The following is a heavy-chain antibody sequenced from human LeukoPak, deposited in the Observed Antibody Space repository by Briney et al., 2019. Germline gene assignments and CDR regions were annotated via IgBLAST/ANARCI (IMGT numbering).Heavy chain of an antibody. V-gene: IGHV3-13*01. CDR2: VSSGFHA. CDR1: GFTLGSHD. D-gene: IGHD5-18*01. CDR3: VREARGYHYIYFDY. Sequence: QPGGTLRLSCTASGFTLGSHDMHWVRQIPGQGLEWVAAVSSGFHAFFADSVQGRFTVSREDARNSLYLQMNSLRAGDTAVYYCVREARGYHYIYFDYWGQGTLVTVSS. J-gene: IGHJ4*02.